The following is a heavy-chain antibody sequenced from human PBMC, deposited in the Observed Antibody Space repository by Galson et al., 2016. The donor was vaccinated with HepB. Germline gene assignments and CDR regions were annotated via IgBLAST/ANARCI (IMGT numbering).Heavy chain of an antibody. CDR2: SHNTGSP. Sequence: TLSLTCTVSGGSISLGAYYWNWIRQPAGEGLEWIGRSHNTGSPDYNPSLKSRVTISIDTPGRQSSLKLSSVTAADTAVYYCAIINPGDPFDMWGQGTVVTVSS. CDR1: GGSISLGAYY. J-gene: IGHJ3*02. V-gene: IGHV4-61*02. CDR3: AIINPGDPFDM.